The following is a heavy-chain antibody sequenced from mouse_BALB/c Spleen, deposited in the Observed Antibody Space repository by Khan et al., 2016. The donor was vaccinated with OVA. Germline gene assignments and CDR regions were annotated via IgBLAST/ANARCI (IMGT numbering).Heavy chain of an antibody. Sequence: LVKTGASVKISCKASGYSFTGYYMHWVKQSHGKSLEWIGYISCYNGATSYNQKFKGKATFTVDTSSSTPYMQFNSLTSKDSAVYYCARGDYYGSSSCADWGQGTLVKVSA. CDR2: ISCYNGAT. CDR1: GYSFTGYY. V-gene: IGHV1S34*01. CDR3: ARGDYYGSSSCAD. D-gene: IGHD1-1*01. J-gene: IGHJ3*01.